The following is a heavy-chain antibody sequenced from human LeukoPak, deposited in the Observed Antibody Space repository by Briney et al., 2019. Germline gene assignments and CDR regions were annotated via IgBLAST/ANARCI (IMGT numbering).Heavy chain of an antibody. CDR3: ARGPYYYYYMDV. J-gene: IGHJ6*03. CDR2: INPNSGGT. V-gene: IGHV1-2*02. CDR1: GYTFTGYY. Sequence: EASVKVSCKASGYTFTGYYMHWVRQAPGQGLEWMGWINPNSGGTNYAQKFQGRVTMTRNTSISTAYMELSSLRSEDTAVYYCARGPYYYYYMDVWGKGTTVTISS.